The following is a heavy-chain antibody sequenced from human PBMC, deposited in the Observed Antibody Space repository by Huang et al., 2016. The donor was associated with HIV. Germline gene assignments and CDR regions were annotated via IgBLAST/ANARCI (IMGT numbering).Heavy chain of an antibody. J-gene: IGHJ4*02. CDR2: VDYSGTT. D-gene: IGHD3-3*01. CDR1: GGSISNNDYY. CDR3: ARHCPLQYRDLWTGFSYYFDF. Sequence: QLHLQESGPGLVKPSETLSLICTVSGGSISNNDYYWGWIRQSPGRGLEWIGSVDYSGTTSYNPSLKSRVTISMDMSKNEFSLRLRSLSAADSAIYYGARHCPLQYRDLWTGFSYYFDFWGQGSPVTVSS. V-gene: IGHV4-39*01.